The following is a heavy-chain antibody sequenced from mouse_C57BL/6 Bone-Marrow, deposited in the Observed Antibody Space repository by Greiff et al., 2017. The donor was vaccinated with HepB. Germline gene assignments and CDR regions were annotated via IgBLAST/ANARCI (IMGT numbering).Heavy chain of an antibody. V-gene: IGHV1-81*01. D-gene: IGHD3-3*01. Sequence: VKLQESGAELARPGASVKLSCKASGYTFTSYGISWVKQRTGQGLEWIGEIYPRSGNTYYNEKFKGKATLTADKSSSTAYMELRSLTSEDSAVYFCARWRGRAYWGQGTLVTVSA. J-gene: IGHJ3*01. CDR3: ARWRGRAY. CDR2: IYPRSGNT. CDR1: GYTFTSYG.